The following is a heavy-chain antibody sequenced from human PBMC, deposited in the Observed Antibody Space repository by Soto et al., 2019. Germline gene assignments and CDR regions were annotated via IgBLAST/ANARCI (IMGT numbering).Heavy chain of an antibody. CDR3: ATETRVYYYYGMDV. Sequence: ASETLSLTCTVSGGSISSGGYYWSWIRQHPGKGLEWIGYIYYSGSTYYNPSLKSRVTISVDTSKNQFSLKLSSVTAADTAVYYCATETRVYYYYGMDVWGQGTTVTVSS. CDR1: GGSISSGGYY. D-gene: IGHD1-1*01. CDR2: IYYSGST. J-gene: IGHJ6*02. V-gene: IGHV4-31*03.